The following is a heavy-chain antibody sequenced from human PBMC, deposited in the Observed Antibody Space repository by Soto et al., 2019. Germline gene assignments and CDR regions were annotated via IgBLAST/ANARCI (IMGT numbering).Heavy chain of an antibody. CDR2: INPDSGGT. CDR1: GHTFTDDY. Sequence: ASEKVYYKASGHTFTDDYMHWVRQAPGQGLEWMGWINPDSGGTNYAQKFQGRVTMTRDTSISTAYMELSRLRSDDTAVYYCARACCGSGWYYYYGMDVWGQGTTVTV. CDR3: ARACCGSGWYYYYGMDV. V-gene: IGHV1-2*02. J-gene: IGHJ6*02. D-gene: IGHD6-19*01.